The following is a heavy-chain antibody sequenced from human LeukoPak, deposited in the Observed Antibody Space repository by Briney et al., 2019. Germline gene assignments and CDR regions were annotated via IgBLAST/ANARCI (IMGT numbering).Heavy chain of an antibody. Sequence: ASVKVSCKTSGYTFTDYYLHWVRQAPGQGLEWMGWIKSNSGGINYAQKFQDRVSMTRDTSINTVYMELSSLRSDDTAVYYCAREPRINMSPDAFDFRGQGTMVTVFS. CDR3: AREPRINMSPDAFDF. V-gene: IGHV1-2*02. CDR2: IKSNSGGI. J-gene: IGHJ3*01. D-gene: IGHD3-10*02. CDR1: GYTFTDYY.